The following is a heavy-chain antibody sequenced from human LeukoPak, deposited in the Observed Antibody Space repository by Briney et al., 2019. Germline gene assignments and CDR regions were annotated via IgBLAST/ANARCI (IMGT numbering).Heavy chain of an antibody. J-gene: IGHJ3*02. V-gene: IGHV3-7*01. CDR2: IKQDGSEK. CDR3: ARPAIMMATIPTGAFDI. CDR1: GFTFSGYW. Sequence: GGSLRLSCAASGFTFSGYWMSWVRQAPGKGLEWVANIKQDGSEKYYVDSVKGRFTISRDNAKNSLYLQMNSLRVEDMAVYYCARPAIMMATIPTGAFDIWGQGTMVTVSS. D-gene: IGHD5-24*01.